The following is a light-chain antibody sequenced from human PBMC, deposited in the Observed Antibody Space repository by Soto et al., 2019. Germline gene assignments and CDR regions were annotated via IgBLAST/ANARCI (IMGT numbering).Light chain of an antibody. CDR1: QSVSSSF. V-gene: IGKV3-20*01. Sequence: EILLTQSPGTLSLSPGERATLSCRASQSVSSSFIAWYQHKPGQAPRLLIYGASSRATGIPDRFSGSGSGTDFTLTISRLEPEDFAVYYCQQYGSSGTFGQGTKVDI. CDR3: QQYGSSGT. J-gene: IGKJ1*01. CDR2: GAS.